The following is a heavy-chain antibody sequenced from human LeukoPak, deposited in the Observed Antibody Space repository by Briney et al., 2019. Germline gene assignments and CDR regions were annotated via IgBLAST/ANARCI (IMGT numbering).Heavy chain of an antibody. CDR3: AKDDGGSPPDAFDI. V-gene: IGHV3-23*01. D-gene: IGHD1-26*01. CDR1: GFTFSSYA. CDR2: ISYSGGRT. J-gene: IGHJ3*02. Sequence: GGSLRLSCAASGFTFSSYAMSWVRRAPGKGLEWVSTISYSGGRTDYADSVKGRFAISRDSSKNTLYLQMNGLRGDDTAIYYCAKDDGGSPPDAFDIWGQGTLVSVSS.